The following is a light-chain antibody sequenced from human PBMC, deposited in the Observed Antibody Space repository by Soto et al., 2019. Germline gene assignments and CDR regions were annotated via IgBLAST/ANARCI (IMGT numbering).Light chain of an antibody. CDR3: SLYTSSSTVV. Sequence: QSVLTQPPSVSGSPGQSVTISCTGTSSDVGSYNRVSWYQQPPGTAPKLMIYEVSNRPSGVPDRFSGSKSGNAASLTISGLPAEDEADYYCSLYTSSSTVVFSGGTQLTVL. CDR1: SSDVGSYNR. V-gene: IGLV2-18*01. J-gene: IGLJ2*01. CDR2: EVS.